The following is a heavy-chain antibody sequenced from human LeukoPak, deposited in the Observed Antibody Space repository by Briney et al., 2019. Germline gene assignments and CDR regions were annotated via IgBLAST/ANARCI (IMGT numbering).Heavy chain of an antibody. CDR2: IYYSGST. J-gene: IGHJ4*02. Sequence: SETLSLTCTVSGGSISSSSYYWGWIRQPPGKGLEWIGSIYYSGSTYYNPSLKSRVTISVDTSKNQFSLKLSSVTAADTAVYYCARHLYGGYVVDYWGRGTLVTVSS. V-gene: IGHV4-39*01. CDR3: ARHLYGGYVVDY. CDR1: GGSISSSSYY. D-gene: IGHD5-12*01.